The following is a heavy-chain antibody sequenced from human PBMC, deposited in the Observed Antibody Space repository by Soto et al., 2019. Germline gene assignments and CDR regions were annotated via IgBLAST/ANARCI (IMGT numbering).Heavy chain of an antibody. V-gene: IGHV3-30*18. CDR1: GFTFSNYG. CDR3: AKDWEAGVVSSVILWNWFDP. J-gene: IGHJ5*02. CDR2: TSYDGSHK. Sequence: GGSLRLSCAASGFTFSNYGLHWVRQAPGKGLEWVAVTSYDGSHKYYADSVKGRFSISRDNSENMLYLQMNSLRVEDTGVYYCAKDWEAGVVSSVILWNWFDPWGQGALVTVSS. D-gene: IGHD3-3*01.